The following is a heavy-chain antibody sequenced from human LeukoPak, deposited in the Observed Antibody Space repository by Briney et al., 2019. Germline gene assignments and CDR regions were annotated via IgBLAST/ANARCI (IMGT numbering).Heavy chain of an antibody. J-gene: IGHJ6*03. CDR1: GYTFTGYY. V-gene: IGHV1-18*04. Sequence: ASVKVSCKASGYTFTGYYMHWVRQAPGQGLEWMGWISAYNGNTNYAQKLQGRVTMTTDTSTSTAYMELRSLRSDDTAVYYCARDGVRLAYSPYYMDIWGKGTTVTVSS. D-gene: IGHD3-16*01. CDR3: ARDGVRLAYSPYYMDI. CDR2: ISAYNGNT.